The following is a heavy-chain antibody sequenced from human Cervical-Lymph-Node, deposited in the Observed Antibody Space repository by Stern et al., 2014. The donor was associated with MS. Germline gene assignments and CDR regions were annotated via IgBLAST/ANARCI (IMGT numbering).Heavy chain of an antibody. Sequence: VQLVQSGAEVKKPGESLKISCKASGYSFISYWIGWGRQMPGKGLEWMGVIYPGDSDTRSSPSFQGQITISADKSISTAYLQWNSLKASDTAVYYCARGWDVGDDYWGQGTLVTVSS. CDR1: GYSFISYW. CDR3: ARGWDVGDDY. D-gene: IGHD1-26*01. CDR2: IYPGDSDT. V-gene: IGHV5-51*01. J-gene: IGHJ4*02.